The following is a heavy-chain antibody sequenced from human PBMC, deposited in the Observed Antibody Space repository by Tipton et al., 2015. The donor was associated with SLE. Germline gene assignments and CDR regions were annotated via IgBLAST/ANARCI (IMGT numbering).Heavy chain of an antibody. J-gene: IGHJ4*02. Sequence: LRLSCTVSDGSIRSTNYYWGWIRQPPGKGLEWIAFIYHNGNAAYNPSLASRVTMSVDTPKNQFSLKMTSVSAADTAMYYCARVFRHGYNCPSTRFDYWGQGTLVTVSS. CDR1: DGSIRSTNYY. D-gene: IGHD5-24*01. CDR2: IYHNGNA. V-gene: IGHV4-39*07. CDR3: ARVFRHGYNCPSTRFDY.